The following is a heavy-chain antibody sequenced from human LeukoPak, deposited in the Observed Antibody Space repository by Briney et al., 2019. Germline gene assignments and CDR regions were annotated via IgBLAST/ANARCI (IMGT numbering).Heavy chain of an antibody. CDR3: ARGLSSYCTNGVCYTRGAHDY. CDR2: IYYSGST. D-gene: IGHD2-8*01. CDR1: GGSVSSGSYY. J-gene: IGHJ4*02. Sequence: PSETLSLTCTVSGGSVSSGSYYWGWIRQPPGKGLEWIGYIYYSGSTNYNPSLQSRVTISVDTSKNQFSLKLSSVTAADTAVYYCARGLSSYCTNGVCYTRGAHDYWGQGTLVTVSS. V-gene: IGHV4-61*01.